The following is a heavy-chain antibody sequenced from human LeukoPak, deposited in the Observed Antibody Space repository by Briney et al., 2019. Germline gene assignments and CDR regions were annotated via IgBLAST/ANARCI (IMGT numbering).Heavy chain of an antibody. CDR1: GFTFSSYW. Sequence: GGSLRLSCAAFGFTFSSYWMSWVRQAPGKGLEWVANIKQDGSEKYYVDSVKGRFTISRDNAKNSLYLQMNSLRAEDTAVYYCARVFWSGPLDFDYWGQGTLVTVSS. V-gene: IGHV3-7*01. D-gene: IGHD3-3*01. CDR2: IKQDGSEK. CDR3: ARVFWSGPLDFDY. J-gene: IGHJ4*02.